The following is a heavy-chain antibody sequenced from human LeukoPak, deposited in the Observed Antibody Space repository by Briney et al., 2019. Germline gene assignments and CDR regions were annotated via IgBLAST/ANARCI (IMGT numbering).Heavy chain of an antibody. V-gene: IGHV3-53*01. Sequence: GGYLRLSCAASGFTVSSNYMKWVRQAPGKGLEWVSVIYSGGSTYYADSVKGRFTISRDNSRNTLYLQMNSLRAEDTAVYYCARGGGSSWYYYWGQGTLVTVSS. CDR2: IYSGGST. J-gene: IGHJ4*02. CDR1: GFTVSSNY. D-gene: IGHD6-13*01. CDR3: ARGGGSSWYYY.